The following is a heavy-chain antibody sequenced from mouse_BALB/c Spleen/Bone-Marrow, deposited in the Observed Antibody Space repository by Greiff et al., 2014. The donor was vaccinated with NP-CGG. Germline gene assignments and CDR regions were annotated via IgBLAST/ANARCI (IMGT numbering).Heavy chain of an antibody. J-gene: IGHJ2*01. V-gene: IGHV1S34*01. D-gene: IGHD2-3*01. CDR1: GYSFTGYY. CDR2: ISCYNGAT. CDR3: ARGDGYYVDFDY. Sequence: LVETGASVKISCKASGYSFTGYYMHWVKQSHGKSLEWIGYISCYNGATSYNQKFKGKATFTVDTSPSTAYMQFNSLTSEDSAVYYCARGDGYYVDFDYWGQGTTLTVSS.